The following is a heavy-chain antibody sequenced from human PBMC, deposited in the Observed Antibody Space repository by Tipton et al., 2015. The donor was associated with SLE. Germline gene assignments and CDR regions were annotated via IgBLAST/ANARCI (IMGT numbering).Heavy chain of an antibody. D-gene: IGHD3-10*01. J-gene: IGHJ5*02. Sequence: TLSLTCIVSGGSIIKRHSYCGWIRQAPGKGLEWIGSVYSSGDTFYNPSLKGRVTISVDASTNQFSLRLTSVTAADTAIYYCARLLGPFMARGVLRNTWFDPWGQGALVTVSS. CDR2: VYSSGDT. CDR1: GGSIIKRHSY. CDR3: ARLLGPFMARGVLRNTWFDP. V-gene: IGHV4-39*07.